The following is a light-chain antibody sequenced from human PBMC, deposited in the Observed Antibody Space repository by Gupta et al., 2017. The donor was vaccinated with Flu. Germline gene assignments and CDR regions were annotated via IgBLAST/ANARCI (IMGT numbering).Light chain of an antibody. Sequence: SITISCIGSRSNIGTYRFVSWYQQHPGKAPKRIIFEVTQRPSGVSIRFSGSKSDNTASLTISGLQAEDDANDYCCSYAGSATWMFGGGTKLTVL. J-gene: IGLJ3*02. V-gene: IGLV2-23*02. CDR1: RSNIGTYRF. CDR2: EVT. CDR3: CSYAGSATWM.